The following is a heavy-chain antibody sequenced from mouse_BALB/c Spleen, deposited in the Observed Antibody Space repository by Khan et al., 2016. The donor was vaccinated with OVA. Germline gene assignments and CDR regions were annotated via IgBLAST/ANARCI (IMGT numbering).Heavy chain of an antibody. V-gene: IGHV5-6-4*01. Sequence: EVELVESGGGLVKPGGSLKLSCAASGFTFSSYTMSWVRQTPEKRLEWVATISSGGTYTYYPDSVKGRFTISRDNAKHTLYLQMSSLKSEDTAMYYCTRDGNYAHWYFDVWGAGTTVTVSS. CDR1: GFTFSSYT. J-gene: IGHJ1*01. D-gene: IGHD2-1*01. CDR2: ISSGGTYT. CDR3: TRDGNYAHWYFDV.